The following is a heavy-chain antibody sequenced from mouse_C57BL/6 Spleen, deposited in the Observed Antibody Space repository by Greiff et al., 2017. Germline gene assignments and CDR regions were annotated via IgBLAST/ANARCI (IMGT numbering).Heavy chain of an antibody. D-gene: IGHD2-3*01. CDR2: IYPRSGNT. J-gene: IGHJ3*01. CDR3: AQIYDGYFAY. CDR1: GYTFTSYG. V-gene: IGHV1-81*01. Sequence: QVHVKQSGAELARPGASVKLSCKASGYTFTSYGISWVKQRTGQGLEWIGEIYPRSGNTYYNEKFKGKATLTADKSSSTAYMELRSLTSEDSAVYFCAQIYDGYFAYWGQGTLVTVSA.